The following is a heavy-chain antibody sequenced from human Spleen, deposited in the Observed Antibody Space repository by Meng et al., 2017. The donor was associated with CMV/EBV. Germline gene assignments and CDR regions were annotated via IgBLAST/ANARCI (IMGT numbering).Heavy chain of an antibody. D-gene: IGHD1-14*01. V-gene: IGHV4-61*01. CDR1: GDSVTRGTFY. J-gene: IGHJ5*02. Sequence: SGDSVTRGTFYWSWIRQPPGKGLEWIGYVYYTGSTNYNPSLRSRVTISVDTSKNQFSLKVNSVTAADTAVYYCARGATITDAWFAPWGQGSLVTVSS. CDR2: VYYTGST. CDR3: ARGATITDAWFAP.